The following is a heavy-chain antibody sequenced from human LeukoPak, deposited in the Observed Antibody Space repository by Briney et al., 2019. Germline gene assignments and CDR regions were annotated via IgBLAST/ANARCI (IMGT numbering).Heavy chain of an antibody. CDR3: ARDGGYDYTALGY. Sequence: PSETLSPTCTVSGGSINSGGYFWSWIRQHPGKGLEWIGYISYTGSTYYNPSLKSRITISGDTSKNQFSLKLNSVTAADTAVYYCARDGGYDYTALGYWGQGTLVTVSS. J-gene: IGHJ4*02. CDR1: GGSINSGGYF. D-gene: IGHD5-12*01. V-gene: IGHV4-31*03. CDR2: ISYTGST.